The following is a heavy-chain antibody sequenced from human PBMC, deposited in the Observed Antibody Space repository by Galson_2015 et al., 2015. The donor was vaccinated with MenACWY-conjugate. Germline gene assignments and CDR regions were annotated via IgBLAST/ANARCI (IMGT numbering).Heavy chain of an antibody. CDR3: ATTMTGYYTRLTAFDY. J-gene: IGHJ4*02. CDR2: IIPIFGTA. V-gene: IGHV1-69*13. CDR1: GGTFSSYA. Sequence: SVKVSCKASGGTFSSYAISWVRQASGQGLEWMGGIIPIFGTANYAQKFQGRVTITADESTSTAYMELSSLRSEDTAVYYCATTMTGYYTRLTAFDYWGQGTLVTVSS. D-gene: IGHD3-9*01.